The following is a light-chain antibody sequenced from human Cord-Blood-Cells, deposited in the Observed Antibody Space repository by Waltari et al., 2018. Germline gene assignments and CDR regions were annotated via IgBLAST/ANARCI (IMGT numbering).Light chain of an antibody. CDR3: QQYDNLPIT. CDR1: QDISNY. CDR2: DAS. J-gene: IGKJ5*01. Sequence: DIQMTQSPSSLSASVGDRVTITCQASQDISNYLNWYQQKPGKTPKLLIYDASNLETGXXXXFSGSGSVTDFTFTISSLQPEDIATYYCQQYDNLPITFGQGTRLEIK. V-gene: IGKV1-33*01.